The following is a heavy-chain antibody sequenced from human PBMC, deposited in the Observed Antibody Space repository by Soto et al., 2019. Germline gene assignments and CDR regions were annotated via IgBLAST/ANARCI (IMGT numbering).Heavy chain of an antibody. CDR3: ASPKIAFYNWFDP. CDR2: IYYSGST. D-gene: IGHD3-3*02. CDR1: VGSISSYY. Sequence: PSETMSLTCTVSVGSISSYYWGWIRQPPGKGLEWIGSIYYSGSTYYNPSLKSRVTISVDTSKNQFSLKLSSVTAADTAVYYCASPKIAFYNWFDPWGQGTLVTVSS. J-gene: IGHJ5*02. V-gene: IGHV4-39*01.